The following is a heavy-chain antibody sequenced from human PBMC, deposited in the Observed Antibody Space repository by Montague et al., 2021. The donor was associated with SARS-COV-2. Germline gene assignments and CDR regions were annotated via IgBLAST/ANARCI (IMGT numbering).Heavy chain of an antibody. V-gene: IGHV4-59*01. CDR3: ARGSGYSGYALAY. J-gene: IGHJ4*02. CDR2: IYYSGGANXYPSRGT. CDR1: GDSINNYY. Sequence: SETLSLTCTVSGDSINNYYWSWIRQSPGKGLEYIGYIYYSGGANXYPSRGTNYNPSFESRVAISLDTSKNQLSLNLSSVTTADTAVYYCARGSGYSGYALAYWGQGTLVTVSS. D-gene: IGHD5-12*01.